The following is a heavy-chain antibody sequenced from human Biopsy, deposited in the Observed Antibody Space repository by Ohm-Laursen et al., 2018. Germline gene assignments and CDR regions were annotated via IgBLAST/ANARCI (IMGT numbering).Heavy chain of an antibody. J-gene: IGHJ6*02. CDR2: INPSSTTI. CDR3: ARNVRLEMTDHSGVTTYSRYFAMDA. Sequence: SLRLSCAASGFTFTDYDISWVRRVPGQGLEWLALINPSSTTIYYADSVRGRFFISRDDAKNSVSLEMSSLRADDTALYFCARNVRLEMTDHSGVTTYSRYFAMDAWGRGTTVTVSS. D-gene: IGHD1-1*01. CDR1: GFTFTDYD. V-gene: IGHV3-11*01.